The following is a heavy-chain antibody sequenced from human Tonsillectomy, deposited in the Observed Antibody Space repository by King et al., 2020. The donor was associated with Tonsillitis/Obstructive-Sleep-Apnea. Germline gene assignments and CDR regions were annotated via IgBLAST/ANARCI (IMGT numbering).Heavy chain of an antibody. D-gene: IGHD3-10*01. Sequence: VQLQQWGAGLLKPSETLSLTCAVYRGSLSGYYWSWIRQTPGKGLEWIGEINHSGSTNYNPSLKSRVTISLDTSKNQFSLKLSSVTAADTAVYYCARLFLVTMVQGDAFDIWGQGTMVTVSS. CDR2: INHSGST. V-gene: IGHV4-34*01. CDR3: ARLFLVTMVQGDAFDI. CDR1: RGSLSGYY. J-gene: IGHJ3*02.